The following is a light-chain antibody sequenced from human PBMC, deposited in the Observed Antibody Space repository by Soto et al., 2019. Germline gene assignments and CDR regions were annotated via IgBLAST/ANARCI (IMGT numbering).Light chain of an antibody. Sequence: QAVVTQEPSLTVSPGGTVTLTCASSTGAVTSGYYPNWFQQQPGQTPRALIYDTSKKHSWTAARFSGYLLGGNSALTLSSVQPEDEADYYCLLYYGGAYVFGTGTKVTVL. CDR3: LLYYGGAYV. J-gene: IGLJ1*01. CDR1: TGAVTSGYY. V-gene: IGLV7-43*01. CDR2: DTS.